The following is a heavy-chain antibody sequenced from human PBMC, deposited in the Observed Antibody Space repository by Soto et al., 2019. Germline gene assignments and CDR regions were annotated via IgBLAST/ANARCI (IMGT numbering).Heavy chain of an antibody. J-gene: IGHJ5*02. Sequence: GWSLRLACAASGFTFISYAMHWVRQAPGKGLEWVAVISYDGSNKYYADSVKGRFTISRDNSKNTLYLQMNSLRAEDTAVYYCARDTYSSPFDPWGQGTLVTVSS. CDR1: GFTFISYA. CDR2: ISYDGSNK. D-gene: IGHD6-13*01. V-gene: IGHV3-30-3*01. CDR3: ARDTYSSPFDP.